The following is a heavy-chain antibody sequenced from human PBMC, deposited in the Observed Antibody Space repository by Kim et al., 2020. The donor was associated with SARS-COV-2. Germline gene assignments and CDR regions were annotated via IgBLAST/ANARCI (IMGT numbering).Heavy chain of an antibody. D-gene: IGHD2-15*01. J-gene: IGHJ5*02. CDR2: ISWNSGSI. V-gene: IGHV3-9*01. CDR1: GFTFGDYA. Sequence: GGSLRLSCAASGFTFGDYAMHWVRQAPGKGLEWVSGISWNSGSIGYADSVKGRFTISRDNAKNSLYLQMNSLRAEDTALYYCAKDHSGGSYSFNWFDPWGQGTLVTVSS. CDR3: AKDHSGGSYSFNWFDP.